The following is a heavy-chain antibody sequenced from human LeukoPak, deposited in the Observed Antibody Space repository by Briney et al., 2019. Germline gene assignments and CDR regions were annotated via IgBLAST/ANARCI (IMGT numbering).Heavy chain of an antibody. V-gene: IGHV1-2*02. J-gene: IGHJ2*01. CDR2: INPNSGGR. Sequence: ASVKVSCKASGYTFIGYYMHWVRQAPGQGLERMGWINPNSGGRNYAQKFQGRVTMTRDTSISTAYMELSRLRSDDTAVYYCARSYSSGWYGDWYFDLWGRGTLVTVSS. D-gene: IGHD6-19*01. CDR1: GYTFIGYY. CDR3: ARSYSSGWYGDWYFDL.